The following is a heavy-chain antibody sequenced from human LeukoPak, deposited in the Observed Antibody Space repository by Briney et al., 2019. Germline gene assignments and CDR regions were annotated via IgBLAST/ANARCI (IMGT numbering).Heavy chain of an antibody. CDR2: INGRGGST. V-gene: IGHV3-23*01. Sequence: PGGSLRLSCAASGLTFSSYAMSWVRQAPGKGLEWVSGINGRGGSTYYTDSVKGRFTISRDNSKNTLYLQMNSLRAEDTAVYYCARGREYSYGPTFDYWGQGTLVTVSS. CDR1: GLTFSSYA. D-gene: IGHD5-18*01. J-gene: IGHJ4*02. CDR3: ARGREYSYGPTFDY.